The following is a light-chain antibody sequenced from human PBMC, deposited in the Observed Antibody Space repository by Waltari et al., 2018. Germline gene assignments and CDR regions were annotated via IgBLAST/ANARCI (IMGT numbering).Light chain of an antibody. V-gene: IGKV1-39*01. Sequence: EIQMTQSPSSLSASVGDRVTIACRASQNIADYLNWYQEKLGEAPKLLIWGASSLQRGVPSRFRGSGSGTDFTLTISSLHPEDFATYYCQQSYSTPYTFGQGTELDIK. CDR3: QQSYSTPYT. CDR1: QNIADY. J-gene: IGKJ2*01. CDR2: GAS.